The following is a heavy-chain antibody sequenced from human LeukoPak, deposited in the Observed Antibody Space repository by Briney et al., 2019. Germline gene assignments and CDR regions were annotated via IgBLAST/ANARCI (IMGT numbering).Heavy chain of an antibody. D-gene: IGHD3-9*01. V-gene: IGHV3-23*01. Sequence: GGSLRLSCAASGFNFSTYWMTWVRQVPGKGLEWVSAISGSGGSTYYADSVKGRFTISRDNSKNTLYLQMNSLRAEDTAVYYCARGQLYYDILTGYYPDAFDIWGQGTMVTVSS. CDR3: ARGQLYYDILTGYYPDAFDI. CDR2: ISGSGGST. J-gene: IGHJ3*02. CDR1: GFNFSTYW.